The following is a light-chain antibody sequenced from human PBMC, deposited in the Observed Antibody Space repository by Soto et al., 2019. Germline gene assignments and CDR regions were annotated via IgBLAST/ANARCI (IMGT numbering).Light chain of an antibody. CDR3: SAYRSSFSVV. Sequence: QSVLTQPPSVSAAPGQKVTISCSGTSSDIGGYDFVSWYQQHSGNAPRLIIYEVTNRPSGVSDRFSGSKSGNTASLTISGLQDEDECIYYCSAYRSSFSVVFGGGTKLTVL. J-gene: IGLJ3*02. V-gene: IGLV2-14*01. CDR2: EVT. CDR1: SSDIGGYDF.